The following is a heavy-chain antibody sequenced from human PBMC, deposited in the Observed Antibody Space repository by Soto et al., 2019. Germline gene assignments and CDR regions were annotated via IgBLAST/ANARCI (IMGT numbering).Heavy chain of an antibody. V-gene: IGHV4-30-4*01. Sequence: SETLSLTCTVSGGSISSGDYYWSWIRQPPGKGLEWIGCIYYSGSTYYNPSLKSRVTISVDTSKNQFSLKLSSVTAADTAVYYCARSITIFGVLSYGMDVWGQGTTVTVSS. CDR1: GGSISSGDYY. J-gene: IGHJ6*02. D-gene: IGHD3-3*01. CDR3: ARSITIFGVLSYGMDV. CDR2: IYYSGST.